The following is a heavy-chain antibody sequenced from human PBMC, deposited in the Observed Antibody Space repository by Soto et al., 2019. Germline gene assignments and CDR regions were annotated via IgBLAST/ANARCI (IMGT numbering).Heavy chain of an antibody. V-gene: IGHV4-39*01. D-gene: IGHD3-22*01. CDR1: GGSILDSTYY. J-gene: IGHJ5*02. Sequence: SETLSLTCTVSGGSILDSTYYWAWIRQSPRKGLEWIGTIFYSGGTFYTPSLKSRVTMSVDTSNNQFSLKLSSVTAADTFVYYCARQASGYYYGWFDPWGQGTLVTVSS. CDR2: IFYSGGT. CDR3: ARQASGYYYGWFDP.